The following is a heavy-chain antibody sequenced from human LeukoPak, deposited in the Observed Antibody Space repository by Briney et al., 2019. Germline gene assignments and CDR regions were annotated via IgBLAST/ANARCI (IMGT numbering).Heavy chain of an antibody. J-gene: IGHJ4*02. V-gene: IGHV1-69*13. CDR2: IIPIFGTA. CDR3: ARDGGHSTDLDY. D-gene: IGHD2/OR15-2a*01. Sequence: GASVKVSCKASGGTFSSYAISWVRQAPGQGLEWMGGIIPIFGTANYAQKFQGRVTITADESTSTAYMELSSLRSEDTAVYYCARDGGHSTDLDYWGQGILVTVSS. CDR1: GGTFSSYA.